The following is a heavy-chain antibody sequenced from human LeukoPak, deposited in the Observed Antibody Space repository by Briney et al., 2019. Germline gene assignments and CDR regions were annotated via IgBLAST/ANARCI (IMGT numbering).Heavy chain of an antibody. J-gene: IGHJ4*02. Sequence: SETLSLTCAVSGGSISSGGYSWSWLRQPPGKGLVWIGYIYHSGSTYYNPSLKSRVTISVDRSTNQFSLKLSSVTAADTAVYYCARAGQYEPVDYWGQATLVTVSS. D-gene: IGHD1-14*01. CDR3: ARAGQYEPVDY. V-gene: IGHV4-30-2*01. CDR1: GGSISSGGYS. CDR2: IYHSGST.